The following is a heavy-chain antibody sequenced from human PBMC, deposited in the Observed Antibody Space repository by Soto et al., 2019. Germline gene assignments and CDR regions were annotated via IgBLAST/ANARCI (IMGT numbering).Heavy chain of an antibody. CDR1: GYMFTGNF. CDR2: MNFNTGGK. V-gene: IGHV1-2*02. J-gene: IGHJ3*02. D-gene: IGHD2-2*01. Sequence: ASVKVSCKTSGYMFTGNFVHWVRQAPGQGLEWLGWMNFNTGGKNYAQIFQGRVTLTRDTSISTAYMELSSLKSDDTAVYYCATTRLPDRGGASPNDPFDIWGQGTVVTVSS. CDR3: ATTRLPDRGGASPNDPFDI.